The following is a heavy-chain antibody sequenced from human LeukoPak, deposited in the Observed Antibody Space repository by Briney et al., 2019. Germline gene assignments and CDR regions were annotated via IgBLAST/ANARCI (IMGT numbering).Heavy chain of an antibody. CDR2: INPNSGGT. Sequence: ASVKVSCKASGYTFTGYYMHWVRQAPGQGLEWMGWINPNSGGTNYAQKFQGRVTMTRDTSISTAYMELSRLRSDDTAVYYCARDRVDTFGGVIAHCYWGQGTLVTVSS. CDR3: ARDRVDTFGGVIAHCY. CDR1: GYTFTGYY. V-gene: IGHV1-2*02. J-gene: IGHJ4*02. D-gene: IGHD3-16*02.